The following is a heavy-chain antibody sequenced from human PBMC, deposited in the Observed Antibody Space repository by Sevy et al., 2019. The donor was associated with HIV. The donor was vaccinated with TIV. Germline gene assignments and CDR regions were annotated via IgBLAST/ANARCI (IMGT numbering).Heavy chain of an antibody. J-gene: IGHJ4*02. D-gene: IGHD2-15*01. CDR1: GFTFSSYA. Sequence: GGSLRLSCAASGFTFSSYAMSWVRQAPGKGLEWVSLMTSSGSYILYADSVKGRFTISRDNAKNSVFLQMNSLRVEDTAVYYCVRDGWNYWGQGTLVTVSS. CDR3: VRDGWNY. V-gene: IGHV3-21*01. CDR2: MTSSGSYI.